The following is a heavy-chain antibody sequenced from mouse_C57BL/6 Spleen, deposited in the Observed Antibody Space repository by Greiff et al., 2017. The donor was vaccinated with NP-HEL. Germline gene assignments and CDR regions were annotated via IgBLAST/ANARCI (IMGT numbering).Heavy chain of an antibody. CDR1: GYAFSSYW. V-gene: IGHV1-80*01. CDR3: ARITTVDYFDY. CDR2: IYPGDGDT. D-gene: IGHD1-1*01. Sequence: LQESGAELVKPGASVKISCKASGYAFSSYWMNWVKQRPGKGLEWIGQIYPGDGDTNYNGKFKGKATLTADKSSSTAYMQLSSLTSEDSAVYFCARITTVDYFDYWGQGTTLTVSS. J-gene: IGHJ2*01.